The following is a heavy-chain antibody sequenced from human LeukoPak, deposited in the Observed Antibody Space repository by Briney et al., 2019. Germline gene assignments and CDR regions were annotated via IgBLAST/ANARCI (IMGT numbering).Heavy chain of an antibody. CDR1: GFTFSKYW. V-gene: IGHV3-74*01. CDR2: INTDGTVT. Sequence: GGSLRLSCGASGFTFSKYWKLWVRQAPGKGLESVSRINTDGTVTTYADSVKGRFTVSRDNADNTMFLQMNSVRDEDTAVYYCATKQWLAPPPDSWGQGTPVTVSS. D-gene: IGHD6-19*01. CDR3: ATKQWLAPPPDS. J-gene: IGHJ4*02.